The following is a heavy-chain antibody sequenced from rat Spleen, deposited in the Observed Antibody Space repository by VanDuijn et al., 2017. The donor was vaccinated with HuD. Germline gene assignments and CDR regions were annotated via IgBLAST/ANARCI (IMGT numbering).Heavy chain of an antibody. CDR2: IISDDNRT. J-gene: IGHJ2*01. V-gene: IGHV5S10*01. CDR1: GFTFSDYN. Sequence: EVQLVESGGGLVQPGRSLKLPCAASGFTFSDYNMDWVRQAPKKGLEWVATIISDDNRTYYRDSVKGRFTISRDTAQNIIYLQMNSPRSEDTATYYCAKDGTIYYGSYYYFDYWGQGVMVTVSS. CDR3: AKDGTIYYGSYYYFDY. D-gene: IGHD1-12*02.